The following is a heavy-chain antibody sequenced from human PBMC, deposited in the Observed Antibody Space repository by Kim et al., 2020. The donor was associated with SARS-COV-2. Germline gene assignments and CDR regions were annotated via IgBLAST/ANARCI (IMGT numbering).Heavy chain of an antibody. V-gene: IGHV3-11*05. Sequence: GGSLRLSCAASGFTFSDYYMSWIRQAPGKGLEWVSYITTSSSYTNYADSVKGRFTISRDNAKNSLFLQMNSLRDEDTAVYYCARDPIGSKGLYDYWGQG. CDR3: ARDPIGSKGLYDY. D-gene: IGHD1-26*01. CDR2: ITTSSSYT. CDR1: GFTFSDYY. J-gene: IGHJ4*02.